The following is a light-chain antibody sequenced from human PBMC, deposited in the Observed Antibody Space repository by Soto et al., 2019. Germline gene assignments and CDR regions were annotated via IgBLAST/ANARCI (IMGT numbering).Light chain of an antibody. Sequence: DIQIPQSQSSLSASVGDRVTITCQASQDISNYLNWYQQKPGKAPKLLIYDASNLETGVPSRFSGSGSGTDFTFTISSLQPEDIATYYCQQYDNLPLTFGGGTKVDI. CDR2: DAS. CDR1: QDISNY. CDR3: QQYDNLPLT. V-gene: IGKV1-33*01. J-gene: IGKJ4*01.